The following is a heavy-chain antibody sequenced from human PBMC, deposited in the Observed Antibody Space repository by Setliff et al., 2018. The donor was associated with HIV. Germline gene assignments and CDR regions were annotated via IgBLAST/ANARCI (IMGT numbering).Heavy chain of an antibody. CDR1: GFSFSTYW. Sequence: GGSLRLSCVASGFSFSTYWMSWVRQAPGKGLEWVANIKQHGSEKYYVDSVRGRFTISRDNTKNSLYLQMNSLRAEDTAVYYCAKEITMVRGVINWYFDLWGRGTLVTVSS. V-gene: IGHV3-7*01. CDR3: AKEITMVRGVINWYFDL. J-gene: IGHJ2*01. CDR2: IKQHGSEK. D-gene: IGHD3-10*01.